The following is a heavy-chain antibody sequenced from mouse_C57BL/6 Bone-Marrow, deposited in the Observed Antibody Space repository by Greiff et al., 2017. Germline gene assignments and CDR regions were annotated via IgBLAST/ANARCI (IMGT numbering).Heavy chain of an antibody. J-gene: IGHJ4*01. CDR2: IDPSDSYT. CDR3: ARGGGTGAMDY. Sequence: QVQLQQPGAELVMPGASVKLSCKASGYTFTSYWMHWVKQRPEQGLEWIGEIDPSDSYTNYNQKFKGKSTLTVDKSSSTAYMQLSSLTSEDSAVYYCARGGGTGAMDYWGQGTSVTVSS. D-gene: IGHD4-1*01. V-gene: IGHV1-69*01. CDR1: GYTFTSYW.